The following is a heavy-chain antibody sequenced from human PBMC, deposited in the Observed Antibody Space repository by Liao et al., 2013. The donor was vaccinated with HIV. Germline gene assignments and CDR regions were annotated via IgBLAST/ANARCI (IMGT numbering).Heavy chain of an antibody. D-gene: IGHD6-13*01. CDR2: INHKANA. J-gene: IGHJ4*02. CDR3: AREVFPGGSSPLGDY. CDR1: GGSFSGYH. V-gene: IGHV4-34*01. Sequence: QVQLQQWGAGLLKPSETLSLTCAVYGGSFSGYHWSWIRQTPGTGLEWIGEINHKANAYYNPSLEGRVTISVDTSKKQFSLKLSSVTAADTAVYYCAREVFPGGSSPLGDYGGQGTLVSVSS.